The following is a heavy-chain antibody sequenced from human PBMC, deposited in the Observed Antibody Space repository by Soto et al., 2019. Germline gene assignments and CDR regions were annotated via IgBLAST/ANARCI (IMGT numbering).Heavy chain of an antibody. D-gene: IGHD6-13*01. J-gene: IGHJ6*02. CDR2: IIPIFGTA. V-gene: IGHV1-69*13. Sequence: GASVKVSCKASGGTFSSYAISWVRQAPGQGLEWVGGIIPIFGTANYAQKFQGRVTITADESTSTAYMELSSLRSEDTAVYYCANPYSSSWYGTKRGYYYYGMDVWGQGTTVTVSS. CDR3: ANPYSSSWYGTKRGYYYYGMDV. CDR1: GGTFSSYA.